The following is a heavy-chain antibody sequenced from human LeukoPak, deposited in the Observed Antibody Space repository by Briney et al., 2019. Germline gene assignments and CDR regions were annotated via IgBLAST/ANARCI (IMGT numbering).Heavy chain of an antibody. V-gene: IGHV1-69*04. Sequence: ASVKVSCKASGGTFSSYAISWVRQAPGQGLEWMGRIIPILGIANYAQKFQGRVTMTRNTSISTAYMELSSLRSEDTAVYYCATPQHHYDSSGYYDYYYYGMDVWGQGTTVTVSS. D-gene: IGHD3-22*01. CDR1: GGTFSSYA. CDR2: IIPILGIA. J-gene: IGHJ6*02. CDR3: ATPQHHYDSSGYYDYYYYGMDV.